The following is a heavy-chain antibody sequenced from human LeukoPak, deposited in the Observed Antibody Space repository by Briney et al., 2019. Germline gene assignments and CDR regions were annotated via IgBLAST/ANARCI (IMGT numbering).Heavy chain of an antibody. D-gene: IGHD3-10*01. J-gene: IGHJ5*02. Sequence: GASVKVSCKASGYTFTSYGISWVRQAPGQGLEWMGWISAYNGNTNYAQKLQGRVTMTTDTSTSTAYMELRSLRSDDTAVYYCAREGGFGELYNWFDPWGQGTLVTVSS. CDR1: GYTFTSYG. V-gene: IGHV1-18*04. CDR3: AREGGFGELYNWFDP. CDR2: ISAYNGNT.